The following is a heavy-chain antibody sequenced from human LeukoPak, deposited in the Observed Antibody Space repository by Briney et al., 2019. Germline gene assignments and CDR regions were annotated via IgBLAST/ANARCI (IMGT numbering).Heavy chain of an antibody. D-gene: IGHD1-26*01. V-gene: IGHV4-34*01. Sequence: SETLSLTCAVYGGSFSGYYWSWIRQPPGKGLEWIGEINHSGSTNYNPSLKSRVTISVDTSKNPFSLKLSSVTAADTAVYYCARGQTIVGATGDFWGQGTLVTVSS. CDR3: ARGQTIVGATGDF. CDR2: INHSGST. J-gene: IGHJ4*02. CDR1: GGSFSGYY.